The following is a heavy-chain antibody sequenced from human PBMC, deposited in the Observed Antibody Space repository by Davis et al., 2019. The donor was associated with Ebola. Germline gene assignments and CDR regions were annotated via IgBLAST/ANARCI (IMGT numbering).Heavy chain of an antibody. Sequence: SETLSLTCTVSGGSISSSSSYWGWVRQPPGQGLEWIGSSYYSGSTYHNPSLKTRATISVDPPNNQFSLNLDSVTAADTAMYYCARLDSQRYFDYWGRGTLVTISS. J-gene: IGHJ4*01. D-gene: IGHD3/OR15-3a*01. CDR3: ARLDSQRYFDY. V-gene: IGHV4-39*01. CDR2: SYYSGST. CDR1: GGSISSSSSY.